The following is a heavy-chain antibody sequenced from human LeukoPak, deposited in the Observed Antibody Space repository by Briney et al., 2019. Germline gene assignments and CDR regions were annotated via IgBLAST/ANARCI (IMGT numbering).Heavy chain of an antibody. J-gene: IGHJ5*02. CDR1: GFTFSTYA. CDR2: ISGSGIST. Sequence: GXSLRLSCAASGFTFSTYAMSWVRQAPGKGLEWVSAISGSGISTYYADSVKGRFTISRDNSKNKLYLQMSSLRAEDTALYYCAKNMDRITMVRGVTTSPNWFDPWGQGTLVTVSS. CDR3: AKNMDRITMVRGVTTSPNWFDP. D-gene: IGHD3-10*01. V-gene: IGHV3-23*01.